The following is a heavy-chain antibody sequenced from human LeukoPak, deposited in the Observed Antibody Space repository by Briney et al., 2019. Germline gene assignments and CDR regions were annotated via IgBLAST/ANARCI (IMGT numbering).Heavy chain of an antibody. CDR1: GFTFSSYG. Sequence: PGGSLRLSCAASGFTFSSYGMHWVRQAPGKGLEWVAVIWYDGSNKYYADSVKGRFTISRDNSKNTLYPQMNSLRAEDTAVYYCARRGPGGELDYWGQGTLVTVSS. V-gene: IGHV3-33*01. CDR2: IWYDGSNK. J-gene: IGHJ4*02. CDR3: ARRGPGGELDY. D-gene: IGHD3-16*01.